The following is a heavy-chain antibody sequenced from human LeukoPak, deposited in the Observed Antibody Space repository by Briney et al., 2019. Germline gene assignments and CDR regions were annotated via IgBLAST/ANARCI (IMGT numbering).Heavy chain of an antibody. V-gene: IGHV4-59*01. Sequence: KPSETLSLTCTVSGGSITGYYWNWIRQPPGKGLEWIGFTYYNVSTNYNPSLRSRLTISVDTSKNQLSLKLNSVTAADTAVYYCARSRGYSGFVCWGQGTLVSVSS. CDR2: TYYNVST. CDR1: GGSITGYY. CDR3: ARSRGYSGFVC. D-gene: IGHD5-12*01. J-gene: IGHJ4*02.